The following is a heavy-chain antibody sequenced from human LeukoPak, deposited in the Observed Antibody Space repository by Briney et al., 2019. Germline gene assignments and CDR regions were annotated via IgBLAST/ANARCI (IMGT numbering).Heavy chain of an antibody. CDR3: ARDSTANRGYSSYYYYYGMDV. CDR1: GFTFSDYG. CDR2: ISSSGSTI. Sequence: GGSLRLSCAASGFTFSDYGMSWVRQAPGKGLEWVSYISSSGSTIYYADSVKGRFTISRDNAKNSLYLQMNSLRAEDTAVYYCARDSTANRGYSSYYYYYGMDVWGQGTTVTVSS. V-gene: IGHV3-48*04. D-gene: IGHD5-18*01. J-gene: IGHJ6*02.